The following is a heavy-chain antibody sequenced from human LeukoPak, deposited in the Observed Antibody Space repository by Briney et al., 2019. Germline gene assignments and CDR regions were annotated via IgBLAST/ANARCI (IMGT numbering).Heavy chain of an antibody. D-gene: IGHD6-13*01. CDR2: ISSTSSTI. CDR3: ARDRSVRSSIVVAGGFDP. V-gene: IGHV3-48*01. J-gene: IGHJ5*02. Sequence: GGSLRLSCAASGFTFSSYTMNWVRQAPGKGLEWVSYISSTSSTIYYAASVKGRFIISRDNAKNSLYLQMYSLRAEDTAVYYCARDRSVRSSIVVAGGFDPWGQGTLVTVSS. CDR1: GFTFSSYT.